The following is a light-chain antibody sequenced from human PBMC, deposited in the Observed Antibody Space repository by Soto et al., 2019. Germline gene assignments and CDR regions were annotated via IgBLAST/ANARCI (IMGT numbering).Light chain of an antibody. CDR3: QQLNSYVT. J-gene: IGKJ1*01. V-gene: IGKV1-9*01. CDR2: AAS. Sequence: IQLTQSPSFLSASVGDRVTITCRASQGISSYLAWYQQKPGKAPKLLIYAASTLQSGVPSRFSGSGSGTEFTLTISSLQPEDFATYYCQQLNSYVTFGQGTKVDIK. CDR1: QGISSY.